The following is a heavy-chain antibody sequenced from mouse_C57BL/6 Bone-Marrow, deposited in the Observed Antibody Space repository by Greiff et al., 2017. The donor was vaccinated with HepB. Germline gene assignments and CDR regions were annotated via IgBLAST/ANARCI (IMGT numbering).Heavy chain of an antibody. J-gene: IGHJ1*03. CDR3: TGHYGSSYWYFDV. D-gene: IGHD1-1*01. Sequence: EVKLQESGTVLARPGASVKMSCKTSGYTFTSYWMHWVKQRPGQGLEWIGAIYPGNSDTSYNQKFKGKAKLTAVTSASTAYMELSSLTNENSAVYYYTGHYGSSYWYFDVWGTGTTVTVSS. V-gene: IGHV1-5*01. CDR1: GYTFTSYW. CDR2: IYPGNSDT.